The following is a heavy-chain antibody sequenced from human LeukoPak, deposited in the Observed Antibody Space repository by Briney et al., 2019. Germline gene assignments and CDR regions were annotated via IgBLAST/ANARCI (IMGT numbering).Heavy chain of an antibody. V-gene: IGHV1-18*01. D-gene: IGHD2-8*01. J-gene: IGHJ5*02. CDR1: GYTFTSYG. CDR2: ISAYNGNT. CDR3: ARGVEIVLMVYAMRDWFDP. Sequence: ASVKASCKASGYTFTSYGISWLRQAPGQGLEWMGWISAYNGNTNYAQKLQGRVTMTRDMSTSTVYMELSSLRPEDTAVYYCARGVEIVLMVYAMRDWFDPWGQGTLVTVSS.